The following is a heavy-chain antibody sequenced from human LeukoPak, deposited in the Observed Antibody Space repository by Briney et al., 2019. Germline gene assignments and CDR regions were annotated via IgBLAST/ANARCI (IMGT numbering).Heavy chain of an antibody. CDR3: AKVGSVYYGSGSYLFDY. Sequence: GGSLRLSCAASGFTFSSYAMSWVRQAPGKGLEWVSAISGSGGSTYYADSVKGRFTISRDNSKNTLYLRMNSLRAEDTAVYYCAKVGSVYYGSGSYLFDYWGQGTLVTVSS. CDR1: GFTFSSYA. V-gene: IGHV3-23*01. CDR2: ISGSGGST. D-gene: IGHD3-10*01. J-gene: IGHJ4*02.